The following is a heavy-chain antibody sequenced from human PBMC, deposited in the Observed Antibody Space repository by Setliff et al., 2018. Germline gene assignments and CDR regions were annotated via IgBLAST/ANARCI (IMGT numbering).Heavy chain of an antibody. V-gene: IGHV4-39*01. CDR1: GGSLSGSLRGYAVF. Sequence: SLTCTVSGGSLSGSLRGYAVFWGWIRQSPGKELEWIGSAYYNGDSYYNPSLKSRVTMSVDTSRNQFSLHLISVTAADTAVYYCARHVGTRSRGYNYYYYFMDVWGKGTTVTVSS. D-gene: IGHD3-10*01. J-gene: IGHJ6*03. CDR3: ARHVGTRSRGYNYYYYFMDV. CDR2: AYYNGDS.